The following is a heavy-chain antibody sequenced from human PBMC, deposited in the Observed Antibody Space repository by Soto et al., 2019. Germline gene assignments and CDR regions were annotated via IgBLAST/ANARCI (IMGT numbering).Heavy chain of an antibody. CDR1: GGTFSSYA. V-gene: IGHV1-69*12. CDR2: IIPIFGTA. J-gene: IGHJ4*02. D-gene: IGHD7-27*01. Sequence: QVQLVQSGAEVKKPGSSVKVSCKASGGTFSSYAISWVRQAPGQGLEWMGGIIPIFGTANYAQKFQGRVTITADESTSXAXXELSSLRAEDTAVYYCARDLGGRPLGWGSSPYFDYWGQGTLVTVSS. CDR3: ARDLGGRPLGWGSSPYFDY.